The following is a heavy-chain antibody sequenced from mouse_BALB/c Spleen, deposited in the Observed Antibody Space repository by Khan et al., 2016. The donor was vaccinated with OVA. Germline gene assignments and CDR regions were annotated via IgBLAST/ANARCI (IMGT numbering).Heavy chain of an antibody. CDR3: AKGVWSYYYALDY. CDR1: GFSLSDYG. CDR2: IWGGGST. J-gene: IGHJ4*01. V-gene: IGHV2-6-5*01. Sequence: VQLKESGPGLVAPSQSLSITCTVSGFSLSDYGVSWIRQPPGKGLEWLGVIWGGGSTYYNSALKSRLSISKDNSKSQVFLKMSSLQSDDTAMFYCAKGVWSYYYALDYWGQGTSVTVSS.